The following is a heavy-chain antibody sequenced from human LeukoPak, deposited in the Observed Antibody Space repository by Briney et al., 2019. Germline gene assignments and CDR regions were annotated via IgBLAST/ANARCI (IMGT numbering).Heavy chain of an antibody. CDR1: GFTFSDYY. Sequence: PGGSLRLSCAASGFTFSDYYMSWIRQAPGKGLEWVASISGSGYSTQYAAFVQGRFTISRDNSKSTLYLQMSSLRAEDTAIYYCAKDPNGDYIGTFDIWGQGTMVTVSS. CDR3: AKDPNGDYIGTFDI. CDR2: ISGSGYST. J-gene: IGHJ3*02. V-gene: IGHV3-23*01. D-gene: IGHD4-17*01.